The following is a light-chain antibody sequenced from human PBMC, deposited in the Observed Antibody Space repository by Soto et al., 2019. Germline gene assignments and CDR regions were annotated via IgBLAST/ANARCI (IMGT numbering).Light chain of an antibody. CDR2: EVT. V-gene: IGLV2-8*01. Sequence: QSVLTQPPSASGSPGQSVTISCTGTSSDIGAFNFVSWYQQHPGKAPQLIIFEVTERPSGVPNRFSASKSGNTASLTVSGLQAEDEAEYFCSSYAGNNILLFGGGTKLTVL. CDR3: SSYAGNNILL. CDR1: SSDIGAFNF. J-gene: IGLJ2*01.